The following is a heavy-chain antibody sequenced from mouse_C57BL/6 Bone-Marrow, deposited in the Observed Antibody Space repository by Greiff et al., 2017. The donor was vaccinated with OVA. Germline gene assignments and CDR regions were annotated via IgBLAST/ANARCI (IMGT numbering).Heavy chain of an antibody. Sequence: VQLQQSGAELVRPGASVKLSCTASGFNIKDDYMHWVKQRPEQGLEWIGWIDPEKGDTEYASKFQGKATITADTSSNTAYLQLSSLTSEDTAVYYCTTLRRAFAYWGQGTLVTVSA. V-gene: IGHV14-4*01. CDR1: GFNIKDDY. CDR2: IDPEKGDT. J-gene: IGHJ3*01. D-gene: IGHD2-12*01. CDR3: TTLRRAFAY.